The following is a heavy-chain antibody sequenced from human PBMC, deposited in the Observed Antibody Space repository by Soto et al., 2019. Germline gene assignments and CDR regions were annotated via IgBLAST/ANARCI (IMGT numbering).Heavy chain of an antibody. CDR1: GGTFSSYA. V-gene: IGHV1-69*12. D-gene: IGHD1-26*01. CDR2: IIPIFGTA. J-gene: IGHJ6*02. Sequence: QVQLVQSGAEVKKPGSSVKVSCKASGGTFSSYAISWVRQAPGQGLEWMGGIIPIFGTANYAQKFQGRVTITADEXXSXAXXELSSLRSEDTAVYYCARPHSGSYKSYYYYYGMDVWGQGTTVTVSS. CDR3: ARPHSGSYKSYYYYYGMDV.